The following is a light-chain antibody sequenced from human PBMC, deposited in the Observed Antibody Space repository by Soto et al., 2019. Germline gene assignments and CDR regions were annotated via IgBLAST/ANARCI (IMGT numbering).Light chain of an antibody. CDR3: QQYNNWPFS. Sequence: EIVMTQSPATLSVSPGERATLSCRAGQGVTTNFACYQQKSGQSPRLLIYDVSIRATGVPARFSGTGSETDFTLTISGLQSEDSAVYFCQQYNNWPFSFGHGTRLEIK. CDR1: QGVTTN. V-gene: IGKV3-15*01. J-gene: IGKJ5*01. CDR2: DVS.